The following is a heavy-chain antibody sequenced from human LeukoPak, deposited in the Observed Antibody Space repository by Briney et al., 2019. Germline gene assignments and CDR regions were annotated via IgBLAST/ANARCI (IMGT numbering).Heavy chain of an antibody. CDR2: IYYSGRT. CDR1: GGSISSSSYY. Sequence: SETLSLTCTVSGGSISSSSYYWGWIRQPPGKGLEWIGSIYYSGRTFFNPSLKSRLIISVDTSKNHFSLKLSSVTAADTAVYYCARLRGLLWFGELSPNWFDPWGQGTLVTVSS. J-gene: IGHJ5*02. V-gene: IGHV4-39*02. CDR3: ARLRGLLWFGELSPNWFDP. D-gene: IGHD3-10*01.